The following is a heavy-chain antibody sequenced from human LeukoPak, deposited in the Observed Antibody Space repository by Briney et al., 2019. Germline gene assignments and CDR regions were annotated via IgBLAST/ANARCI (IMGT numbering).Heavy chain of an antibody. CDR1: GGSISNYY. J-gene: IGHJ5*02. V-gene: IGHV4-4*07. D-gene: IGHD3-3*01. Sequence: PSETLSLTCTVSGGSISNYYWVWIRQPAGRGLEWIGRIYASGNTNYNRSLKSRVTMSVDTSKNQFSLKLSSVTAADTAVYYCARDRRVTIFGVVSNWFDPWGQGTLVTVSS. CDR2: IYASGNT. CDR3: ARDRRVTIFGVVSNWFDP.